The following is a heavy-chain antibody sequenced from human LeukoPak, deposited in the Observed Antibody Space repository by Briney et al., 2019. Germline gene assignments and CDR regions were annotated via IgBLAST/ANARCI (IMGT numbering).Heavy chain of an antibody. V-gene: IGHV3-30*03. D-gene: IGHD2-15*01. J-gene: IGHJ6*02. CDR3: ARVGVVAAAYAKYYNYHMDV. CDR2: ISYDGSNK. Sequence: GGSLRLSCAASGFTFSSYGMHWVRQAPGKGLEWVAVISYDGSNKYYADSVKGRFTISRDNSKNTLYLQMNSLRAEDTAVFYCARVGVVAAAYAKYYNYHMDVWGQGITVTVSS. CDR1: GFTFSSYG.